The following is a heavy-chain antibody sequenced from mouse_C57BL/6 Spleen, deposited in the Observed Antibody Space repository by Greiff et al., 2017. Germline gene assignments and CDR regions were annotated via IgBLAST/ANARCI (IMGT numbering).Heavy chain of an antibody. CDR2: INPNNGGT. CDR3: ARDYYDYGYWYFDV. CDR1: GYTFTDYN. Sequence: DVQLQESGPELVKPGASVKIPCKASGYTFTDYNMDWVKQSHGKSLEWIGDINPNNGGTIYNQKFKGKATLTVDKSSSTAYLELRSLTSEDTAVYYWARDYYDYGYWYFDVWGTGTTVTVSS. D-gene: IGHD2-4*01. J-gene: IGHJ1*03. V-gene: IGHV1-18*01.